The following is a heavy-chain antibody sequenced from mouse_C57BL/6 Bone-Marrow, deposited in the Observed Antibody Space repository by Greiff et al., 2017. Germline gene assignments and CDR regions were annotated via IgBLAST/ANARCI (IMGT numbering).Heavy chain of an antibody. D-gene: IGHD1-1*01. J-gene: IGHJ4*01. CDR1: GYTFTSYW. CDR3: AREVDAMDY. Sequence: VQLQQPGAELVRPGSSVKLSCKASGYTFTSYWMDWVKQRPGQGLEWIGNIYPSDSETHYNQKFKDKATLTVDKSSSTAYTQLSSLTSEDSAVYYCAREVDAMDYWGQGTSVTVSS. V-gene: IGHV1-61*01. CDR2: IYPSDSET.